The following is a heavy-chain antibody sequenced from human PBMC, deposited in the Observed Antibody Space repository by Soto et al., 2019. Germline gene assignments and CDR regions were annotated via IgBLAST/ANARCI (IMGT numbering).Heavy chain of an antibody. CDR2: IDWDDDK. D-gene: IGHD6-19*01. V-gene: IGHV2-70*01. Sequence: SGPTLVNPTQTLTLTCAFSGFSLTTTGMCVSWIRQPPGKALEWLAVIDWDDDKYYSTSLKTRLTVSKDTSNSQVVLTMTNMDPVGTATYYCARMIYNSGWYFDYWGPGTQVTVSS. J-gene: IGHJ4*02. CDR1: GFSLTTTGMC. CDR3: ARMIYNSGWYFDY.